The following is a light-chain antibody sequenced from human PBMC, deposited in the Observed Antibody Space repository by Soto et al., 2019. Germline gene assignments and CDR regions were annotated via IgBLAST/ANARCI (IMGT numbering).Light chain of an antibody. Sequence: DIQMTQSPSTLSASVGDRVTITCRASQSISSWLAWYQQKPGKAPKLLIYKASSLDSGVPSRFSGSGSGTEFTLTISSLQPDDFATYYFQQYTSESLTFGQGTKVEIK. CDR3: QQYTSESLT. CDR2: KAS. V-gene: IGKV1-5*03. CDR1: QSISSW. J-gene: IGKJ1*01.